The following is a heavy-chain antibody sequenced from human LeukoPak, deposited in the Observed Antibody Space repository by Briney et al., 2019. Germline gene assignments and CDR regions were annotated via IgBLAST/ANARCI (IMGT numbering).Heavy chain of an antibody. J-gene: IGHJ5*02. CDR3: ARDLPRRYSSSWHTHTSTWFDP. D-gene: IGHD6-13*01. Sequence: GRALILSSAASGFTFSSYSMNWVRQAPGKGLEWVSSISSSSSYIYYADSVKGRFTISRDNAKNSLYLQMNSLRAEDTAVYYCARDLPRRYSSSWHTHTSTWFDPWGQGTLVTVSS. CDR2: ISSSSSYI. CDR1: GFTFSSYS. V-gene: IGHV3-21*01.